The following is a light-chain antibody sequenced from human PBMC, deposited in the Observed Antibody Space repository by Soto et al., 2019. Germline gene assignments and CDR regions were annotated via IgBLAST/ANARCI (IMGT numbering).Light chain of an antibody. CDR2: DVS. CDR1: QTISSW. J-gene: IGKJ1*01. Sequence: IQRTQYPSTLSASVGDRVTITCRASQTISSWLAWYQQKPGKAPKLLIYDVSTLESGVPSRFSGSGSGTEYTLTISSLQPDDFATYYCQQYDSFCTMFGQGTKVDIK. CDR3: QQYDSFCTM. V-gene: IGKV1-5*01.